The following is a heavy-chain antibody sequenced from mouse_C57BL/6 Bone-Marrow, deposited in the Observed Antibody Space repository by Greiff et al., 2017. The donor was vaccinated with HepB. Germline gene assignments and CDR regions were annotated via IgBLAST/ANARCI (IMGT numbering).Heavy chain of an antibody. CDR3: ARPIYDGYPAWFAY. CDR2: IDPSDSYT. Sequence: QVQLQQPGAELVRPGTSVKLSCKASGYTFTSYWMHWVKQRPGQGLEWIGVIDPSDSYTNYNQKFKGKATLTVDTSSSTAYMQLSSLTSEDSAVYYCARPIYDGYPAWFAYWGQGTLVTVSA. J-gene: IGHJ3*01. V-gene: IGHV1-59*01. CDR1: GYTFTSYW. D-gene: IGHD2-3*01.